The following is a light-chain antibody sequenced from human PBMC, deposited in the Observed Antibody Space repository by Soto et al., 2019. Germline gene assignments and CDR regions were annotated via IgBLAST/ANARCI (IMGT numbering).Light chain of an antibody. CDR3: QQPYT. Sequence: EIVLTQSPGTLSLSPGERATLSCRASQSVSSYLAWYQQKPGQAPRLLIYDASNRATGIPARFSGSGSGTDFTLTISSLEPEDFAVYYCQQPYTFGQGTKLEIK. J-gene: IGKJ2*01. V-gene: IGKV3-11*01. CDR1: QSVSSY. CDR2: DAS.